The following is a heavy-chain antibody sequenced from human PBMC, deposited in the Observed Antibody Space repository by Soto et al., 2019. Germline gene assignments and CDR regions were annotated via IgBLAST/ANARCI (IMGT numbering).Heavy chain of an antibody. Sequence: QVQLVQSGAEVKRPGSSVKVSCKASGDTFSFYSINWVRQAPGLGLEWMGRVNPILGLSNYAQRFQGRVTMTADKSTSTAYMVLSSLTSEDTAIFYCATSYGSGYRAFDYWGQGAQVIVSS. V-gene: IGHV1-69*02. D-gene: IGHD3-10*01. CDR3: ATSYGSGYRAFDY. J-gene: IGHJ4*02. CDR1: GDTFSFYS. CDR2: VNPILGLS.